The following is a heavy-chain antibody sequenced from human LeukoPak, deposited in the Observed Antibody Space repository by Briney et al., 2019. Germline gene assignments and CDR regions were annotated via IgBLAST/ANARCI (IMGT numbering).Heavy chain of an antibody. Sequence: GSSVKVSCKASGGTFSSYAISWVRQAPGQGLEWMGGIIPIFGTANYAQKFQGRVTITADKSTSTAYMELSSLRSEDTAVYYCARDLYLGYCSGGSCYPPNVAFDIWGQGTMVTVSS. CDR1: GGTFSSYA. CDR3: ARDLYLGYCSGGSCYPPNVAFDI. D-gene: IGHD2-15*01. J-gene: IGHJ3*02. V-gene: IGHV1-69*06. CDR2: IIPIFGTA.